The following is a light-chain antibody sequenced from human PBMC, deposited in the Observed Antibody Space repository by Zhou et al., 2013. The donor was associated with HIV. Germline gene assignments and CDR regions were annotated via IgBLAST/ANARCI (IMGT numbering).Light chain of an antibody. Sequence: DIQMTQSPSSLSASVGDRVTITCRSSQNISSYLNCCQQKPGKAPHLLISATSSLQSGVPSRFSGSGPATDFTLTISSLQPDDFATYYCQQYNSYWTFGQGTKVEIK. CDR1: QNISSY. CDR3: QQYNSYWT. CDR2: ATS. V-gene: IGKV1-39*01. J-gene: IGKJ1*01.